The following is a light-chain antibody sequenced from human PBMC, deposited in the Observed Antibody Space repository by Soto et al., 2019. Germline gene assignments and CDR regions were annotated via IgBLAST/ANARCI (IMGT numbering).Light chain of an antibody. CDR2: GAS. CDR1: QSVSIN. V-gene: IGKV3-15*01. J-gene: IGKJ1*01. Sequence: IVMTQSPAALSVSPGERVTLSCRASQSVSINLAWYQQKPGRAPRLLIYGASTRATGIPARFSGSGSGTEFTLTISSLQSEDFAVYYCQQYNNWPPAWPFGQGPRWIS. CDR3: QQYNNWPPAWP.